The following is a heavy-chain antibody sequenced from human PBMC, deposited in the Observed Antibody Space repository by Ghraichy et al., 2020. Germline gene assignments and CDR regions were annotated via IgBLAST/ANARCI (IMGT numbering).Heavy chain of an antibody. CDR3: ARLQDNWNVVKFDP. D-gene: IGHD1-1*01. V-gene: IGHV4-39*02. CDR2: ISYSGNT. Sequence: SETLSLTCSVSGGSISSGTYSWAWIRQAPGKGLEWTGTISYSGNTYYNPSLKSRVTISVDTSKNHFSLRLRSVTAADTAVYYCARLQDNWNVVKFDPWGQGTLVTVSS. J-gene: IGHJ5*02. CDR1: GGSISSGTYS.